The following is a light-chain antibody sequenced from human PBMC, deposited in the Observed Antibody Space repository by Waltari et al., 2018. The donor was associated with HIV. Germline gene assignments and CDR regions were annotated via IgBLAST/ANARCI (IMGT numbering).Light chain of an antibody. CDR3: QQFGGSSFT. Sequence: ELVFTQSPGPLSLSPGERATLSCRASQSVSSTYLAWYQQKPGQAPNLLIYGASSRATGIPDRFSGSGSGTDFTLTITRLEPEDFAVYFCQQFGGSSFTVGGGTKVEI. V-gene: IGKV3-20*01. J-gene: IGKJ4*01. CDR2: GAS. CDR1: QSVSSTY.